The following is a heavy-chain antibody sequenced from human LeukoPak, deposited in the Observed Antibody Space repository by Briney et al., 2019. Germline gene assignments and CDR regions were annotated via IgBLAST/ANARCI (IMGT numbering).Heavy chain of an antibody. V-gene: IGHV3-21*01. CDR3: TRDPLRYLRVGHYDY. Sequence: GGSLRLSCAASGFTFSTPATNWVRQVPGKGLEWVSSIDYDSSHIYYAASVRGRFTISRDNARNSVYLQMDSLRVEDTAVYYCTRDPLRYLRVGHYDYWGQGTLVAVSS. D-gene: IGHD3-9*01. CDR2: IDYDSSHI. J-gene: IGHJ4*02. CDR1: GFTFSTPA.